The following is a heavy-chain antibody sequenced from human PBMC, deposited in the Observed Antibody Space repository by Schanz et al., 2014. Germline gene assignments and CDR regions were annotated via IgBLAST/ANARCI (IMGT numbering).Heavy chain of an antibody. J-gene: IGHJ4*02. Sequence: VQLLESGGGLVQPGRSLRLSCAAYGFTFSSYAMSWVRQAPGKGLEWVAVISYDGSNKYYADSVKGRFTISRDNSKNTLYLHMNTLRSEDTAVYYCAKDSTHIDIVLVPTAIDYWGQGTLVTVSS. CDR1: GFTFSSYA. D-gene: IGHD2-2*01. CDR3: AKDSTHIDIVLVPTAIDY. V-gene: IGHV3-30-3*01. CDR2: ISYDGSNK.